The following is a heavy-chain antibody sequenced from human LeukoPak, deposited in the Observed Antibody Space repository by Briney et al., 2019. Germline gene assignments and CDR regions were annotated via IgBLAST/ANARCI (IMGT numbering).Heavy chain of an antibody. CDR1: GFTFSSYS. D-gene: IGHD3-22*01. CDR3: ARDRYYYDSSGYSPPKDAFDI. CDR2: ISSSSSYI. V-gene: IGHV3-21*01. Sequence: GGSLRLSCAASGFTFSSYSMNWVRQAPGKGLDWVSSISSSSSYIYYADSVKGRFTISRDNAKNSLYLQMNSLRAEDTAVYYCARDRYYYDSSGYSPPKDAFDIWGQGTMVTVSS. J-gene: IGHJ3*02.